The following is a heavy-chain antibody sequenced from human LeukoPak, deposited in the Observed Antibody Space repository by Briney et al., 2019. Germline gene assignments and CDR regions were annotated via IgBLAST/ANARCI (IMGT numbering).Heavy chain of an antibody. CDR1: GGSFSGYY. CDR3: ARSHWGTSYYDSSGYRRTDYFDY. CDR2: INHSGST. D-gene: IGHD3-22*01. Sequence: SETLSLTSAVYGGSFSGYYWSWIRQPPGNLLEWIGEINHSGSTNFHPSLKSRVTISVDTSKNQFSLKLSSVTAADTSVYYCARSHWGTSYYDSSGYRRTDYFDYWGQGTLVTVSS. V-gene: IGHV4-34*01. J-gene: IGHJ4*02.